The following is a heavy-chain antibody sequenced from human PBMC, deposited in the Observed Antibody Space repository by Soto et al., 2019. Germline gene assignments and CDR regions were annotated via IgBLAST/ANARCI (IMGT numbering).Heavy chain of an antibody. V-gene: IGHV3-23*01. CDR2: VAYNADP. CDR1: GFPFSNYA. CDR3: DKTRGTTVPGEGQGLRRTNRSNSQAVVCVCVCVCVCVYACQCMHVYV. J-gene: IGHJ3*01. Sequence: GGSLRLSCAASGFPFSNYAVTWVRQAPGKGLEWVSTVAYNADPYSPDSVRGRFTISRDNSRNTVTLQMTSLRAEDTAVYFCDKTRGTTVPGEGQGLRRTNRSNSQAVVCVCVCVCVCVYACQCMHVYVW. D-gene: IGHD1-1*01.